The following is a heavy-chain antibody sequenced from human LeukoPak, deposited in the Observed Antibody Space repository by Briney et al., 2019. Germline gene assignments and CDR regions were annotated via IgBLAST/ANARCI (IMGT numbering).Heavy chain of an antibody. V-gene: IGHV1-46*01. J-gene: IGHJ5*02. CDR1: GYTFTSYY. Sequence: ASVKGSCKASGYTFTSYYMHWVRQAPGQGLEWMGIINPSGGSTSYAQKFQGRVTMTRDTSTSTVYMELSSLRSEDTAVYYCARDPLVGATEGGLDPWGQGTLVTVSS. CDR2: INPSGGST. CDR3: ARDPLVGATEGGLDP. D-gene: IGHD1-26*01.